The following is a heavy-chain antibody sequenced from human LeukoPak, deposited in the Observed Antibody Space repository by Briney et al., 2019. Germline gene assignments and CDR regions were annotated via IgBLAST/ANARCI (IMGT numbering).Heavy chain of an antibody. D-gene: IGHD2-2*01. J-gene: IGHJ4*02. CDR3: ARRRCTSTSCFADY. CDR2: IKQDGIER. CDR1: GFSFSSYW. Sequence: PGGSLRLSCAASGFSFSSYWMSWVRQAPGKGLEWVAHIKQDGIERYYVDSVKGRFTISRDNAKNSLHLQMNSLRAEDTAVYYCARRRCTSTSCFADYWGQGTLVTVSS. V-gene: IGHV3-7*01.